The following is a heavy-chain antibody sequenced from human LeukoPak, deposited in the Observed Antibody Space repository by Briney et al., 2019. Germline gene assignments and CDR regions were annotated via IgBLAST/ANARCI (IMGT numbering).Heavy chain of an antibody. J-gene: IGHJ5*02. CDR1: GFTFSTYG. Sequence: PGRSLRLSCAASGFTFSTYGIHWVRQAPGKGLEWVAVIGYDGSNKYYADSVKGRFTISRDNSKNTLYLQMNSLRAEDTAVYYCARDQGDGYNYLLHHWGQGTLVTVSS. CDR2: IGYDGSNK. D-gene: IGHD5-24*01. CDR3: ARDQGDGYNYLLHH. V-gene: IGHV3-33*01.